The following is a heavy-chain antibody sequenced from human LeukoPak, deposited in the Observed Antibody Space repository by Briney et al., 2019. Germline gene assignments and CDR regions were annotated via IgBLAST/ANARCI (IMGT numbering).Heavy chain of an antibody. CDR2: IIPIFGTA. Sequence: ASVKVSCKASGGTFSSYAISWVRQAPGQGLEWMGGIIPIFGTANYAQKFQGRVTITADKSTSTAYMELSSLRSEDTAVYYCAREPGIVWGAYFDYWGQGTLVTVSS. D-gene: IGHD1-26*01. V-gene: IGHV1-69*06. J-gene: IGHJ4*02. CDR3: AREPGIVWGAYFDY. CDR1: GGTFSSYA.